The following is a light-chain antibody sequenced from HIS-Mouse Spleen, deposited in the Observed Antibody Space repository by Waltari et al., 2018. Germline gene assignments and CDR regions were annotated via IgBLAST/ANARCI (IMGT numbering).Light chain of an antibody. J-gene: IGLJ2*01. V-gene: IGLV3-10*01. Sequence: SYELTQPPSVSVSPGQTARITCSGDALPKKYAYWYQQKSGQAPVLVIYEDSKRPSGIPERFSGSRSEKMATFTISGAQVEDEADYYCYSTDSSGNHRVFGGGTKLTVL. CDR1: ALPKKY. CDR3: YSTDSSGNHRV. CDR2: EDS.